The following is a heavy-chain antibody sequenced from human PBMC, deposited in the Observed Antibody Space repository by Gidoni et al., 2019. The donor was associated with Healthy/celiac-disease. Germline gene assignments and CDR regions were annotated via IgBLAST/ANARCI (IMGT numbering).Heavy chain of an antibody. J-gene: IGHJ4*02. V-gene: IGHV3-30*01. D-gene: IGHD6-19*01. Sequence: QVQLVESGGGVVQPGRSLRLSCAASGFTFSSYAMHWVRQAPGKGLEWVAVISYDGSNKYYADSVKGRFTISRDNSKNTLYLQMNSLRAEDTAVYYCARVASKQTTTYFDYWGQGTLVTVSS. CDR1: GFTFSSYA. CDR3: ARVASKQTTTYFDY. CDR2: ISYDGSNK.